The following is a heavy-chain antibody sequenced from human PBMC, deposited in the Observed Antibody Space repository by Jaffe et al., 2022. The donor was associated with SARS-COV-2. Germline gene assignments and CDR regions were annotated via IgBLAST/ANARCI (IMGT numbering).Heavy chain of an antibody. J-gene: IGHJ5*02. Sequence: QVQLVESGGGVVQPGRSLRLSCAASGFTFSSYAMHWVRQAPGKGLEWVAVISYDGSNKYYADSVKGRFTISRDNSKNTLYLQMNSLRAEDTAVYYCARPYPNSMTTVTGGSWFDPWGQGTLVTVSS. CDR2: ISYDGSNK. CDR1: GFTFSSYA. CDR3: ARPYPNSMTTVTGGSWFDP. D-gene: IGHD4-17*01. V-gene: IGHV3-30*04.